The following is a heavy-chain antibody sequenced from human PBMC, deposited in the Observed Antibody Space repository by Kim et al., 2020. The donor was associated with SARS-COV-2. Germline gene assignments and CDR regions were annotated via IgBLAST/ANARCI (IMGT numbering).Heavy chain of an antibody. CDR1: GFTFSSYW. CDR3: AREFSSSTYPPYYYYYYMDV. CDR2: IKQDGSEK. J-gene: IGHJ6*03. V-gene: IGHV3-7*01. D-gene: IGHD6-13*01. Sequence: GGSLRLSCAASGFTFSSYWMSWVRQAPGKGLEWVANIKQDGSEKYYVDSVKGRFTISRDNAKNSLYLQMNSLRAEDTAVYYCAREFSSSTYPPYYYYYYMDVWGKGTTFTVSS.